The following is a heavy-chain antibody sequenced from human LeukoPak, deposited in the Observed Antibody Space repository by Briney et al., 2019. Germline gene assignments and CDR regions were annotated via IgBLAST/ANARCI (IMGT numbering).Heavy chain of an antibody. CDR1: GYTFTSYG. Sequence: ASVKVSCKASGYTFTSYGISWVRQAPGQGLEWMGWITAYNDNTNYAQKLQGRVTMTTDTSTSAAYMELRSLRSDDTAVYYCARALLWFGEPSHIDYWGQGTLVTASS. CDR3: ARALLWFGEPSHIDY. D-gene: IGHD3-10*01. CDR2: ITAYNDNT. J-gene: IGHJ4*02. V-gene: IGHV1-18*01.